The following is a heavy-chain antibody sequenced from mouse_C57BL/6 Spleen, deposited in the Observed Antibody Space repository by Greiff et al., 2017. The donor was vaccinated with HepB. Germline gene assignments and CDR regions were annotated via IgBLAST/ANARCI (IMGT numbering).Heavy chain of an antibody. Sequence: QVQLQQSGAELVRPGTSVKLSCKASGYTFTSYWMHWVKQRPGQGLEWIGVIDPSDSYTNYNQKFKGKATLTVDTSSSTAYMQLSSLTSEDSAVYYCAPYDGYYGGYWGQGTTLTVSS. CDR1: GYTFTSYW. CDR3: APYDGYYGGY. J-gene: IGHJ2*01. V-gene: IGHV1-59*01. CDR2: IDPSDSYT. D-gene: IGHD2-3*01.